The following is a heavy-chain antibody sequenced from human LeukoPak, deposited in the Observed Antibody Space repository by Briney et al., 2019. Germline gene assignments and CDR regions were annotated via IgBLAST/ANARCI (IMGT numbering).Heavy chain of an antibody. D-gene: IGHD4-23*01. CDR3: TSPSDYGGKFSKGY. V-gene: IGHV3-73*01. CDR1: GFTFSGSA. J-gene: IGHJ4*02. Sequence: PGGSLRLSCAASGFTFSGSAMHWVRQASGKGLEWVGRIRSKANSYATAYAASVKGRFTISRDDSKNTAYLQMNSLETEDTAVYYCTSPSDYGGKFSKGYWGQGTLVTVSS. CDR2: IRSKANSYAT.